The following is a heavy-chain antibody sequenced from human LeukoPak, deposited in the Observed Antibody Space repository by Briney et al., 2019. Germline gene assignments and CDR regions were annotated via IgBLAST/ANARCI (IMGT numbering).Heavy chain of an antibody. CDR1: GFTFSSYA. V-gene: IGHV3-30-3*01. Sequence: GRSLRLSCAASGFTFSSYAMHWVRQAPGKGLEWVAVISYDGSNKYCADSVKGRFTISRDNSKNTLYLQMNSLRAEDTAVYYCARGRRGSPAVNFDYWGQGTLVTVSS. D-gene: IGHD2-2*01. J-gene: IGHJ4*02. CDR3: ARGRRGSPAVNFDY. CDR2: ISYDGSNK.